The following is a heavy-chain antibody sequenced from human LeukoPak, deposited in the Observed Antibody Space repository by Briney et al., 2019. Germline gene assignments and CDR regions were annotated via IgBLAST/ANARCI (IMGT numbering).Heavy chain of an antibody. J-gene: IGHJ5*01. CDR2: ISSDGSKQ. CDR3: AKERPEAPVVTATTFDS. CDR1: GFTFRKYG. Sequence: GGSLRLSCAVSGFTFRKYGMHWVRQAPGKGLEWVAVISSDGSKQYYGDSVKGRFTISRDNSRNTLYLQLNSLRIEDTAVYYCAKERPEAPVVTATTFDSWGQGTLVTVSS. V-gene: IGHV3-30*18. D-gene: IGHD2-21*02.